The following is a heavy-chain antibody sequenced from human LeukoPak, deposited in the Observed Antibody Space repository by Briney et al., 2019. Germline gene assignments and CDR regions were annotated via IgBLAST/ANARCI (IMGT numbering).Heavy chain of an antibody. V-gene: IGHV3-21*01. J-gene: IGHJ4*02. CDR2: ISSSSSYI. CDR1: GFTFSSYS. Sequence: GGSLRLSYAASGFTFSSYSMNWVRQAPGKGLEWVSSISSSSSYIYYADSVKGRFTISRDNAKNSLYLQMNSLRAEDTAVYYCASSLSFTIFGVVTAPPFDYWGQGTLVTVSS. CDR3: ASSLSFTIFGVVTAPPFDY. D-gene: IGHD3-3*01.